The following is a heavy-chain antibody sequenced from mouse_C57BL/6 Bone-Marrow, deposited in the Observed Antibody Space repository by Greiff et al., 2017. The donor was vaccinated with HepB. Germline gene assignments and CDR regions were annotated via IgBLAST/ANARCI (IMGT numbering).Heavy chain of an antibody. CDR3: ARAFYYGSSHWYFDV. CDR1: GFTFTDYY. V-gene: IGHV7-3*01. J-gene: IGHJ1*03. D-gene: IGHD1-1*01. CDR2: IRNKANGYTT. Sequence: EVKLMESGGGLVQPGGSLSLSCAASGFTFTDYYMSWVRQPPGKALEWLGFIRNKANGYTTEYSASVKGLFTISRDNSQSILYLQMNALRAEDSATYYCARAFYYGSSHWYFDVWGTGTTVTVSS.